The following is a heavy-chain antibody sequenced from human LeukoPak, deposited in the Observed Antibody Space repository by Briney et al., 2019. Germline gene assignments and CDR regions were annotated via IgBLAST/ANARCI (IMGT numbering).Heavy chain of an antibody. J-gene: IGHJ4*02. V-gene: IGHV3-48*01. CDR2: ISSSSSTI. D-gene: IGHD3-16*01. CDR1: GFTFSSYS. Sequence: GGSLRLSCAASGFTFSSYSMNWVRQAPGKGLEWVSYISSSSSTIYYADSVKGRFTISRDNSKNTLYLQMGSLRAEDMAVYYCARVGGDYFDYWGQGTLVTVSS. CDR3: ARVGGDYFDY.